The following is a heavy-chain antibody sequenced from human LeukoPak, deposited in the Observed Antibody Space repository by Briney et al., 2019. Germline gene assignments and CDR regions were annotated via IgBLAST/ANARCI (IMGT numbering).Heavy chain of an antibody. CDR3: ARDEARYSSGYYPNWFDP. D-gene: IGHD3-22*01. V-gene: IGHV1-18*01. CDR1: GYTFTSYG. CDR2: ISGYNGNT. J-gene: IGHJ5*02. Sequence: ASVKVSCKASGYTFTSYGISWVRQAPGQGLEWMGWISGYNGNTHYALNLQGRVTMTTDTSTSTAYMELRSLRPDDTAVYYCARDEARYSSGYYPNWFDPWGQGTLVTVSS.